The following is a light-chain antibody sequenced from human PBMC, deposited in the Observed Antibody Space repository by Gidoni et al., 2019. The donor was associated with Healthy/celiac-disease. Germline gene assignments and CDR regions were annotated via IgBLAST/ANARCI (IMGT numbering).Light chain of an antibody. J-gene: IGKJ4*01. CDR1: QSVSSY. V-gene: IGKV3-11*01. CDR3: QHRSNCPLT. Sequence: EIVLPQSPATLSLSPGERATLSCRASQSVSSYFSWYQQKPGQAPSLLIYDSSHRATGLPARFSGSGSCTDFTLTISSLEPADFAVYYCQHRSNCPLTFXGXTKVEIK. CDR2: DSS.